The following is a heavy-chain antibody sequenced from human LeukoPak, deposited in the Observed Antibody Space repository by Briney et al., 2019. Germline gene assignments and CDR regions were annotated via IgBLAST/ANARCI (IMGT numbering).Heavy chain of an antibody. V-gene: IGHV1-2*02. D-gene: IGHD6-13*01. CDR3: ARGPEQLIHIGYYYYYYGMDV. CDR2: INPNSGGT. CDR1: GYTFTGYY. Sequence: ASVKVSCKASGYTFTGYYMHWVRQAPGQGLEWMGWINPNSGGTNYAQKFQGRVTMTRDTSISTAYMELSRLRSDDTAVYYCARGPEQLIHIGYYYYYYGMDVWGQGTTVTVSS. J-gene: IGHJ6*02.